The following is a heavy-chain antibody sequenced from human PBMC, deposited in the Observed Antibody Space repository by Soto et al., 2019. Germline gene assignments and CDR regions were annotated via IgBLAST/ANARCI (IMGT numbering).Heavy chain of an antibody. V-gene: IGHV4-4*02. D-gene: IGHD3-9*01. CDR2: IDHIGSS. J-gene: IGHJ3*02. CDR3: ARGIFYAFDI. CDR1: GVSLSNPNW. Sequence: SETLSLTCAVSGVSLSNPNWWAWVRQAPGKGLEWIGEIDHIGSSNYNPSLNSRVTISLDRSKNQFSLKLSSVAVADTAVYYCARGIFYAFDIWGQGTMVTVSS.